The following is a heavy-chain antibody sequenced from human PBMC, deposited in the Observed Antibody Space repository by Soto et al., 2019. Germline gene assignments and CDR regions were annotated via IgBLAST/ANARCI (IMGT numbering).Heavy chain of an antibody. CDR2: IIPLYGSP. CDR3: ARAWDYRSIRDAPFDPFDI. J-gene: IGHJ3*02. V-gene: IGHV1-69*12. CDR1: GGTLSTYA. Sequence: QVQLVQSGAEVRKPGSSVKVSCKASGGTLSTYAISWVRQAPGQGVEWMGGIIPLYGSPIYAQKFQGRITISADESTRTIYLELGSLRFDDTAVYYCARAWDYRSIRDAPFDPFDIWGQGKMVTVSS. D-gene: IGHD3-3*01.